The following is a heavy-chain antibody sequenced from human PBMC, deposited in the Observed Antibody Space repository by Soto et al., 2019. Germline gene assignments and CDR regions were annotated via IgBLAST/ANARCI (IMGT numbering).Heavy chain of an antibody. Sequence: QVQLVQSGAEVKQPGASVRVSCKASGYTFTNYYMHWVRQAPGQGLEWMGIINPSGGSTTYAQKFQGRVTMTRDTSTSTVYMEVSSLRSEDTAMYYCARDFSGPKEYWGQGTLVTVSS. CDR2: INPSGGST. CDR3: ARDFSGPKEY. D-gene: IGHD3-10*01. V-gene: IGHV1-46*01. J-gene: IGHJ4*02. CDR1: GYTFTNYY.